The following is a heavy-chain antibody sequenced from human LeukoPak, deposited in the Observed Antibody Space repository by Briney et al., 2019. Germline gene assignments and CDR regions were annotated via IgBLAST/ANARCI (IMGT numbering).Heavy chain of an antibody. D-gene: IGHD5-18*01. CDR3: ARAGIQRDN. J-gene: IGHJ4*02. CDR1: GFTFSDYY. V-gene: IGHV3-11*04. Sequence: PGGSLRLSCAASGFTFSDYYMTWIRQAPGKGLEWVSYITTGSTIYYADSVKGRFTISRDNAKNSLYLQMNSLTVEDTAVYYCARAGIQRDNWGQGTLVTVSS. CDR2: ITTGSTI.